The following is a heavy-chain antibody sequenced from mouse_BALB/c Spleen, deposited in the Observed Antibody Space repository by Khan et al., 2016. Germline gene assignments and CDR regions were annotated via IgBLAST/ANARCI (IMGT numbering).Heavy chain of an antibody. CDR3: ANGCY. J-gene: IGHJ2*01. V-gene: IGHV1-9*01. CDR2: ILPASGST. D-gene: IGHD2-2*01. CDR1: GYTFSSYW. Sequence: QVQLKQSGAELMKPGASVKISCKATGYTFSSYWIEWVKQRPGHGLEWIGEILPASGSTNYNEKFKGKATFTADTSSNTAYMQLSSLTSEDYAVFYCANGCYWGQGNTLTVSS.